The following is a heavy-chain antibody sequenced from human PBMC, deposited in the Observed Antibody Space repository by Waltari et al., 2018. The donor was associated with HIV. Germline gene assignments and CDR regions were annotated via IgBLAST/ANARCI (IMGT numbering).Heavy chain of an antibody. Sequence: EVQLLESGGGLVQPGGSRRLSCAASGFAYVSYAMTWVRQSPGRGLEWVSAIGGSGAESFNADSVKGRFSISRDNSKNTVYLQMNNLRAADTAIYYCAKAFSDNTAYYYDFWGRGTRVTVAS. J-gene: IGHJ4*02. D-gene: IGHD3-22*01. CDR1: GFAYVSYA. V-gene: IGHV3-23*01. CDR2: IGGSGAES. CDR3: AKAFSDNTAYYYDF.